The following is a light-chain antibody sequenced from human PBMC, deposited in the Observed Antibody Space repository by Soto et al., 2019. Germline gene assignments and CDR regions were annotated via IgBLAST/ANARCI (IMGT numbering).Light chain of an antibody. CDR3: SSYAGYSNLV. V-gene: IGLV2-8*01. Sequence: QSALTQPPSASGSPGQSVTISCTGTSKYVSWYQQHPGKAPELMIYDVDKRPSGVPDRFSGSKSGNTASLTVSGLQTEDEAEYYCSSYAGYSNLVFGGGTKLTVL. CDR2: DVD. CDR1: SKY. J-gene: IGLJ2*01.